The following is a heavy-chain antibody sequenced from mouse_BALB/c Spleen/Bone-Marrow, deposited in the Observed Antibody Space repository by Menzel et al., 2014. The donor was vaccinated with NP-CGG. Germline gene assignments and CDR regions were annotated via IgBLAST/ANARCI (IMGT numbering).Heavy chain of an antibody. J-gene: IGHJ3*01. CDR1: GYAFTNYL. Sequence: QVQLQQSGAELVRPGTSVKVSCKASGYAFTNYLIEWVKQRPGQGLEWIGVINPGSGGTNYNEKFKGKATLTADKSSSTAYMQLSSLTSDDSAVYFCARGDWDDAYWGQGTLVTVSA. CDR3: ARGDWDDAY. V-gene: IGHV1-54*01. CDR2: INPGSGGT. D-gene: IGHD4-1*01.